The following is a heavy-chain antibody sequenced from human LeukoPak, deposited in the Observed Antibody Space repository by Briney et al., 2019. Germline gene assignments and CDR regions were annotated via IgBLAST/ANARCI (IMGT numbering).Heavy chain of an antibody. CDR3: AREAPRYCSSTSCYVVDY. Sequence: SETLSLTCAVYGGSFSGYYWSWTRQPPGKGLEWIGEINHSGSTNYNPSLKSRVTISVDTPKNQFSLKLSSVTAADTAVYYCAREAPRYCSSTSCYVVDYWGQGTLVTVSS. CDR2: INHSGST. D-gene: IGHD2-2*01. V-gene: IGHV4-34*01. J-gene: IGHJ4*02. CDR1: GGSFSGYY.